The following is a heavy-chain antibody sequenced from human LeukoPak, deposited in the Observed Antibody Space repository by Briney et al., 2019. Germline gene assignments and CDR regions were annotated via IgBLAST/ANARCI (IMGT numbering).Heavy chain of an antibody. Sequence: PSETLSLTCALYGGSFSGYYWSWIRHPPGKGLEWIGEINHSGSTNYNPSLKSRVTISVDTSKNPFSLKLSSLTAADTAVYYCARGRTYYYGSGRVQKNLDYWGQGTLVTVSS. J-gene: IGHJ4*02. D-gene: IGHD3-10*01. CDR1: GGSFSGYY. V-gene: IGHV4-34*01. CDR3: ARGRTYYYGSGRVQKNLDY. CDR2: INHSGST.